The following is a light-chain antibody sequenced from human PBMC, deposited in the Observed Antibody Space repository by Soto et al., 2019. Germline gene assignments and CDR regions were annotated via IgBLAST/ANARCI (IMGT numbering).Light chain of an antibody. J-gene: IGKJ2*01. Sequence: EIGMTQSPVTLSVSPGERATLSCRASQSVSSNLAWYQQKPGQAPRLLIYGASTRATGIPARFGGSGSGSEVTLTISSVQSEDFAVYYCQHYHTWPYTFGQGTKLEIK. CDR3: QHYHTWPYT. CDR2: GAS. CDR1: QSVSSN. V-gene: IGKV3-15*01.